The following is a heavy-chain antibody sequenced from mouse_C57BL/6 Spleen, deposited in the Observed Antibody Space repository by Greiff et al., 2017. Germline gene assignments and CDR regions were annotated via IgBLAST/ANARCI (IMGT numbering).Heavy chain of an antibody. CDR3: AREDGNYAWFAY. Sequence: EVQLVESGGGLVKPGGSLKLSCAASGFTFSSYAMSWVRQTPEKRLEWVATISDGGSYTYYPDNVKGRFTISRDNAKNNLYLQMSHLKSEDTAMYYCAREDGNYAWFAYWGQGTLVTVSA. CDR2: ISDGGSYT. J-gene: IGHJ3*01. V-gene: IGHV5-4*01. D-gene: IGHD2-1*01. CDR1: GFTFSSYA.